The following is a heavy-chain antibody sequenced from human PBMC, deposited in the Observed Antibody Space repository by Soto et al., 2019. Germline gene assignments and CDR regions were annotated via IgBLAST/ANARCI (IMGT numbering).Heavy chain of an antibody. V-gene: IGHV1-3*01. Sequence: ASVKVSCKASGYTFNKYPIHWVRQAPGQGLEWMGWINPGNGDTGYSQKFQDRVTITRDTSASTAYMELSSLRSEDTAVYYCARKDYYDSGMYYFDYWGQGTLVTVSS. CDR1: GYTFNKYP. CDR2: INPGNGDT. D-gene: IGHD3-22*01. CDR3: ARKDYYDSGMYYFDY. J-gene: IGHJ4*02.